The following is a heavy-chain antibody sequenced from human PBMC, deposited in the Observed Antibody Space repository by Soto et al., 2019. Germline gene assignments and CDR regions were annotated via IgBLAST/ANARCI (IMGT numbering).Heavy chain of an antibody. CDR3: ARSPHTIFGVVMGYYGMDV. CDR2: IYSGGST. D-gene: IGHD3-3*01. Sequence: GSLRLSCAASGFTVSSNYMSWVRQAPGKGLEWVSVIYSGGSTYYADSVKGRFTISRGNSKNTLYLQMNSLRAEDTAVYYCARSPHTIFGVVMGYYGMDVWGQGTTVTVSS. V-gene: IGHV3-53*01. J-gene: IGHJ6*02. CDR1: GFTVSSNY.